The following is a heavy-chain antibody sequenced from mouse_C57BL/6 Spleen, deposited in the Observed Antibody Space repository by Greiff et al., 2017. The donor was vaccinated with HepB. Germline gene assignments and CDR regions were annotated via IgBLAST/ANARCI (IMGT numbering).Heavy chain of an antibody. CDR1: GYTFTSYG. CDR2: IYPRSGNT. V-gene: IGHV1-81*01. Sequence: VQLQQSGAELARPGASVKLSCKASGYTFTSYGISWVKQRTGQGLEWIGEIYPRSGNTYYNEKFKGKATLTADKSSSTAYMELRSLTSEDAAVYFCARPLITMVVEGGYFDYWGQGTTLTVSS. J-gene: IGHJ2*01. CDR3: ARPLITMVVEGGYFDY. D-gene: IGHD1-1*01.